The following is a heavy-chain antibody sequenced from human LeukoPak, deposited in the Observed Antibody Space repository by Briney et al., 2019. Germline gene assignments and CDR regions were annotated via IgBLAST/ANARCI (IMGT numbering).Heavy chain of an antibody. CDR3: VSTYHYDSSGYYPFDY. Sequence: TGRSLSLSCAASGFSFSSHTMHWVRQAPGKGLEWVAVISYDGSNKYYVDSVKGRFTISRDNSKNMLYLQMSSLRAEDTAVYYCVSTYHYDSSGYYPFDYWGQGTLVTVSS. D-gene: IGHD3-22*01. CDR2: ISYDGSNK. CDR1: GFSFSSHT. V-gene: IGHV3-30*14. J-gene: IGHJ4*02.